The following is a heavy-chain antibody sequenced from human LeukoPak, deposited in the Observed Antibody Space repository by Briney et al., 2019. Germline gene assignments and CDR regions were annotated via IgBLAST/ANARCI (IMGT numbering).Heavy chain of an antibody. Sequence: GGALRLSCGAAGFTFTTYGMHCVRQAPGKGLEWVAIIWNDGSNQYYADSVKGRFTISRDTSKNTLFLQMNSLRAEDTAVYYCTRGGLFTYDSSGYPIDFWGQGTLVTVSS. J-gene: IGHJ4*02. CDR3: TRGGLFTYDSSGYPIDF. V-gene: IGHV3-33*01. CDR2: IWNDGSNQ. CDR1: GFTFTTYG. D-gene: IGHD3-22*01.